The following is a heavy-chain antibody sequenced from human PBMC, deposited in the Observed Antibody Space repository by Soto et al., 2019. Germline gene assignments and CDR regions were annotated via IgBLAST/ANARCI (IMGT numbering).Heavy chain of an antibody. D-gene: IGHD1-26*01. CDR3: ARRRRSLGVYFDY. J-gene: IGHJ4*02. CDR2: LYHIGST. Sequence: PSETLSLTCAASGYSISSGNYWAWIRQPPGRGLEWIGSLYHIGSTHYNTSLKSRVTISVDTSKNHFSLELSSVTAADTAMYYCARRRRSLGVYFDYWGQGTLVTVSS. CDR1: GYSISSGNY. V-gene: IGHV4-38-2*01.